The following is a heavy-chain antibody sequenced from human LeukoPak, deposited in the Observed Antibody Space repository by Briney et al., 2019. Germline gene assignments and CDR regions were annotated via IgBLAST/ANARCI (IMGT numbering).Heavy chain of an antibody. D-gene: IGHD4-17*01. CDR1: GGSISSYY. CDR2: IYYSGST. Sequence: SETLSLTCTVSGGSISSYYWSWIRQPPGKGLEWIGYIYYSGSTNYNPSLKSRVTISVDTSKNQFSLKLSSVTAADTAVYYCASSPDYGDYDLAAFDIWGQGTMVTVSS. CDR3: ASSPDYGDYDLAAFDI. V-gene: IGHV4-59*01. J-gene: IGHJ3*02.